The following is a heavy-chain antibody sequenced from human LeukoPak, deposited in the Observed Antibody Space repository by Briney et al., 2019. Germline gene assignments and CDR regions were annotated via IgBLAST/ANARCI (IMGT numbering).Heavy chain of an antibody. CDR1: GFTFSSYA. D-gene: IGHD3-10*01. Sequence: GGSLRLSCAASGFTFSSYAMSWVRQAPGKGLEWVSAISGSGGSTYYADSVKGRFTISRDNSKNTLCLQMDSLRAEDTAVYYCAKVRPPVHYGSGSYSAPYFDYCGQGTLVTVSS. CDR3: AKVRPPVHYGSGSYSAPYFDY. J-gene: IGHJ4*02. CDR2: ISGSGGST. V-gene: IGHV3-23*01.